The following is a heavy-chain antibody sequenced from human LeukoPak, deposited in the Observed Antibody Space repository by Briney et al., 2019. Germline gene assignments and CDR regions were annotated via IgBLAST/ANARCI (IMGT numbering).Heavy chain of an antibody. CDR2: LDPEDGET. V-gene: IGHV1-24*01. CDR3: ATDRAIVVAWGFDI. CDR1: GYTLTELS. D-gene: IGHD3-22*01. J-gene: IGHJ3*02. Sequence: ASVKVSCKVSGYTLTELSMHWVRQAPGKGLGWMGGLDPEDGETIYAQKFQGRVTMTEDTSTDTAYMELSSLRSEDTAVYYCATDRAIVVAWGFDIWGQGTMVTVSS.